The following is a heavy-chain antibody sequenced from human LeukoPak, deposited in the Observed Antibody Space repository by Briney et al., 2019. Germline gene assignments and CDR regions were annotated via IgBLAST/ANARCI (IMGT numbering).Heavy chain of an antibody. V-gene: IGHV1-69*13. CDR2: IIPVFGTA. CDR3: ARDRVVGLGIDNAFDI. CDR1: GYTFTSYV. J-gene: IGHJ3*02. D-gene: IGHD2-15*01. Sequence: ASVKVSCKASGYTFTSYVISWVRQAPGQGLEWMGGIIPVFGTANYAQKFQGRVTITADESTSTAYMELSSLRSEDTAVYYCARDRVVGLGIDNAFDIWGHGTMVTVSS.